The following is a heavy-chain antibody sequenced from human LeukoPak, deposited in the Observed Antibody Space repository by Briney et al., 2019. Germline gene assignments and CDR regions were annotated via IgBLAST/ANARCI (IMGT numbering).Heavy chain of an antibody. CDR1: GFTFSSYS. J-gene: IGHJ4*02. V-gene: IGHV3-7*01. D-gene: IGHD4-23*01. CDR3: FSGNGY. CDR2: IKPDGSDK. Sequence: GGSLRLSCAASGFTFSSYSMNWVRQAPGKGLEWVANIKPDGSDKYYVDSVKGRFSISRDNANNLVYLQMSSLRAEDTALYYRFSGNGYWGQGTRVIVS.